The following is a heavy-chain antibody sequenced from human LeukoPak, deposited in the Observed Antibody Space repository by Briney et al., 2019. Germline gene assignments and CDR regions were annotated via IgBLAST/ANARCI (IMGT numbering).Heavy chain of an antibody. Sequence: GGSLRLSCAASGFTFSSYSMNWVRQAPGKGLEWVSSISSSSSYIYYADSVKGRFTISRDNAKNSLYLQMNSLRAEDTAVYYCARGSWELPPFDYWGQGTLVTVSS. V-gene: IGHV3-21*04. CDR3: ARGSWELPPFDY. J-gene: IGHJ4*02. D-gene: IGHD1-26*01. CDR2: ISSSSSYI. CDR1: GFTFSSYS.